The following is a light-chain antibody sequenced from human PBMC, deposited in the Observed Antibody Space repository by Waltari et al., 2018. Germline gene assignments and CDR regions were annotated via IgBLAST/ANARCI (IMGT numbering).Light chain of an antibody. CDR3: QSYDNSLVV. Sequence: QSVLTQPPSVSGAPGQRVTISCTGSSSNIGAGFDVPWYQQLPGTAPKLLIYGNNRRPSGVPDRFSGSKAGTSASLASSGLQAEDEADYYCQSYDNSLVVFGGGTKLTAL. J-gene: IGLJ2*01. CDR1: SSNIGAGFD. CDR2: GNN. V-gene: IGLV1-40*01.